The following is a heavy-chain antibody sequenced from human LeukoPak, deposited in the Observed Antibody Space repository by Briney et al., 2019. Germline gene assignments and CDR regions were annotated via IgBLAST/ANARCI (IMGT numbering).Heavy chain of an antibody. CDR2: IYYSGST. J-gene: IGHJ4*02. CDR3: ARTRSGSYWD. V-gene: IGHV4-59*01. CDR1: GGSISSYY. Sequence: SETLSLTCTVSGGSISSYYWSWIRQPPGKGLEWLGYIYYSGSTNYNPSLKSRVTISVDTSKNQFSLKLSSVTAADTAVYYCARTRSGSYWDWGQGTLVAVSS. D-gene: IGHD3-10*01.